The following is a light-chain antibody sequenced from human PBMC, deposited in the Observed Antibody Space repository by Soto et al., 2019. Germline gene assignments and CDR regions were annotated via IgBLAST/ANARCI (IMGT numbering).Light chain of an antibody. CDR1: SSNIGSHT. V-gene: IGLV1-44*01. CDR2: SNT. CDR3: AAWDDSLNGVV. J-gene: IGLJ2*01. Sequence: VLTQPPSASGTPGQTIAISCSGGSSNIGSHTVNWYQQLPGTAPRLLIYSNTQRPSGVPDRFSGSKSGTSASLAITGLQSEDEGDYYCAAWDDSLNGVVFGGGTKVTVL.